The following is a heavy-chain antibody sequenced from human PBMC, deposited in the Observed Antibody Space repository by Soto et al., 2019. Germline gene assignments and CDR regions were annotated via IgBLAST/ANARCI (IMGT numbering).Heavy chain of an antibody. CDR1: GGSFNGYF. V-gene: IGHV4-34*01. Sequence: PSKTLSLTCAVYGGSFNGYFCSWIRQPPGEGLEWIGEIIQSGRTNYNPSLKSRVTISLDTSKNQFSLKLTSVTAADTAIYYCVRGREQWLVDALDIWGQGTVVTASS. CDR3: VRGREQWLVDALDI. D-gene: IGHD6-19*01. J-gene: IGHJ3*02. CDR2: IIQSGRT.